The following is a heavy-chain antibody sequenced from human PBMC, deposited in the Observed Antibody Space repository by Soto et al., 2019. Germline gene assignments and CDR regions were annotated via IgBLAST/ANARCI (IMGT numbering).Heavy chain of an antibody. J-gene: IGHJ6*04. CDR2: IYYSGST. Sequence: SETLSLTCTVSGGSISSYYWSWIRQPPGKGLEWIGYIYYSGSTNYNPSLKSRVIISVDTSKNQFSLKVSSVTAADTAVDYCASSSIYGMDVWGKGTTVTV. CDR1: GGSISSYY. D-gene: IGHD3-9*01. CDR3: ASSSIYGMDV. V-gene: IGHV4-59*01.